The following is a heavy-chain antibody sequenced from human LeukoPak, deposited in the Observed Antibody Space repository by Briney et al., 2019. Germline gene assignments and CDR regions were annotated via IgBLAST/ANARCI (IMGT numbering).Heavy chain of an antibody. CDR1: GYTFTGYY. Sequence: SVKVSCKASGYTFTGYYMHWVRQAPGQGLEWMGGIIPIFGTAKYAQKFQGRVTITADKSTNTAYMELSSLRSEDTALYYCARPGINHALDIWGQGTMVTVSS. J-gene: IGHJ3*02. D-gene: IGHD3-10*01. V-gene: IGHV1-69*06. CDR3: ARPGINHALDI. CDR2: IIPIFGTA.